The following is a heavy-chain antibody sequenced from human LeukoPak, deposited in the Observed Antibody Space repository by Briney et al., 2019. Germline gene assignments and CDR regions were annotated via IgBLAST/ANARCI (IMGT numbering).Heavy chain of an antibody. D-gene: IGHD6-13*01. CDR3: ARDWNRTAAAGDFDY. J-gene: IGHJ4*02. CDR1: GFTFSSYG. Sequence: PGRSLRLSCAASGFTFSSYGMHWVRQAPGKGLEWVAVIWYDGSNKYYADSVKGRFTISRDNSKNTLYLQMNSLRAEDTAVYYCARDWNRTAAAGDFDYWGQGTLVTVSS. V-gene: IGHV3-33*01. CDR2: IWYDGSNK.